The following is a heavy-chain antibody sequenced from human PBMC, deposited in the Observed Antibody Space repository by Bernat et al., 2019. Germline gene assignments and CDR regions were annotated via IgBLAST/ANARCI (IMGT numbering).Heavy chain of an antibody. D-gene: IGHD3-3*01. CDR1: GFTFSSYS. Sequence: EVQLVESGGGLVKPGGSLRLSCAASGFTFSSYSMNWVRQAPGKGLECVSSISSSSSYIYYADSVKGRFTISRDNAKNSLYLQMNSLRAEDTAVYYCARDRAGGRFLEWPTLYYMDVWGKGTTVTVSS. V-gene: IGHV3-21*01. CDR2: ISSSSSYI. J-gene: IGHJ6*03. CDR3: ARDRAGGRFLEWPTLYYMDV.